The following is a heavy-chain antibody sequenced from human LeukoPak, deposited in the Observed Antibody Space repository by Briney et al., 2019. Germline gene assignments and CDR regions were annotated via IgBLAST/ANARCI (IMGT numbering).Heavy chain of an antibody. CDR3: AKSNGYGLVDI. CDR1: GGSISSYY. CDR2: IYTSGST. V-gene: IGHV4-4*07. D-gene: IGHD3-10*01. J-gene: IGHJ3*02. Sequence: PSETLSLTCTVSGGSISSYYWSWIRQPAGKGLEWIGRIYTSGSTNYNPSLKSRVTISVDTSRNQFSLKLTSVTAADTAVYYCAKSNGYGLVDIWGQGTMVTVSS.